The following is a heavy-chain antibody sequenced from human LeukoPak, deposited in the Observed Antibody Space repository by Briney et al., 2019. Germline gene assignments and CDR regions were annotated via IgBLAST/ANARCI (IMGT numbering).Heavy chain of an antibody. CDR3: ARGGLLDFWSGSLDY. CDR2: IYYSGST. D-gene: IGHD3-3*01. CDR1: GGSISSGDYY. V-gene: IGHV4-30-4*08. Sequence: SQTLSLTCTVSGGSISSGDYYWSWIRQPPGTGLEWIGYIYYSGSTYYNPSLKSRVTISVDTSKNQFSLKLSSVTAADTAVYYCARGGLLDFWSGSLDYWGQGTLVTVSS. J-gene: IGHJ4*02.